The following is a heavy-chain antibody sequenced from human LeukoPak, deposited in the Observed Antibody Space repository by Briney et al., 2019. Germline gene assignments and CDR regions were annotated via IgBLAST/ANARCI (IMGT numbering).Heavy chain of an antibody. D-gene: IGHD3-10*01. V-gene: IGHV4-61*02. J-gene: IGHJ4*02. Sequence: SQTLSLTCTVSGGSISSGSYYWSWIPQPAGKGLEWIGRIYTSGSTNYNPSLKSRVTISVDTSKNQFSLKLSSVTAADTAVYYCARGLGVRGHNYDYWGQGTLVTVSS. CDR3: ARGLGVRGHNYDY. CDR2: IYTSGST. CDR1: GGSISSGSYY.